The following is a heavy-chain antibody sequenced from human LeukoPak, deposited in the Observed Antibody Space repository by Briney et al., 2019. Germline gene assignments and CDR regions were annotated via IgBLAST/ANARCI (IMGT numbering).Heavy chain of an antibody. V-gene: IGHV3-49*04. J-gene: IGHJ4*02. CDR2: ISGGTT. CDR1: GFSFSTYS. CDR3: SRDSGWLSVY. Sequence: GGSLRLSCTASGFSFSTYSMNWVRQAPGKGLEWIGFISGGTTEYAASVKGRFTISRDDSTSIAYLQMNSLATEDTAVYYCSRDSGWLSVYWGQGTLVTVSS. D-gene: IGHD6-19*01.